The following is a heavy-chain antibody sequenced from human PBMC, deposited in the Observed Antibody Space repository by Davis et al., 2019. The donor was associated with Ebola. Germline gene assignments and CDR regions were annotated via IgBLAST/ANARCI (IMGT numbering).Heavy chain of an antibody. V-gene: IGHV4-34*12. CDR2: IFDSGST. CDR1: GGSFSGCY. CDR3: ARTTRGSGWFLDY. J-gene: IGHJ4*02. Sequence: MPSETLSLTCAVYGGSFSGCYWSWIRQSPGKGLEWIGEIFDSGSTNYNPSLKSRVTLSVDRSKNQFSLKLTSVTAADTAVYYCARTTRGSGWFLDYWGQGTLVTVSS. D-gene: IGHD6-19*01.